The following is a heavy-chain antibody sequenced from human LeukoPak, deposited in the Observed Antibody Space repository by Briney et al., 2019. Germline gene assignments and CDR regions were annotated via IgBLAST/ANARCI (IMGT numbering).Heavy chain of an antibody. CDR3: ARDSFGGSYPNWFDH. CDR2: ISSSSSYI. Sequence: PGGSLRLSCAASGFTFSSYSMNWVRQARGKGLEWVSSISSSSSYIYYADSVKGRFTISRDNAKNSLYLQMNSLRAEDTAVYYCARDSFGGSYPNWFDHWGQGTLVTVSS. CDR1: GFTFSSYS. J-gene: IGHJ5*02. V-gene: IGHV3-21*01. D-gene: IGHD1-26*01.